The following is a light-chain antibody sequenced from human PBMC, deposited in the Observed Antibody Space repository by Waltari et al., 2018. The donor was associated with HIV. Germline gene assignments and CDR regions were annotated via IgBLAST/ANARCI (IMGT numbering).Light chain of an antibody. CDR3: QQRHNWPPET. J-gene: IGKJ4*01. Sequence: EIVLTQSPATLSLSPGERATLSCRSSQTIGGYLAWYQHKPGQAPRLLIYDASNRATGIQARFSGSGFGTDFTLTISSLEPEDSAVYYCQQRHNWPPETFGGGTRVEI. CDR2: DAS. CDR1: QTIGGY. V-gene: IGKV3-11*01.